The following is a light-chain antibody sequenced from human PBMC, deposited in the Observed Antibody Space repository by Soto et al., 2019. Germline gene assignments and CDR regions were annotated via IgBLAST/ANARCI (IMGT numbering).Light chain of an antibody. CDR1: TSNIGTNY. Sequence: QSVLTQPPSASGAPGQRVTISCSGSTSNIGTNYVYWYHQLPGTAPKLLISRNNQRPSGVPDRFSGSKSGTSASLAISGLRSEDEGDYYCAAWDDSLSGHYVFGTGTKLTVL. V-gene: IGLV1-47*01. J-gene: IGLJ1*01. CDR3: AAWDDSLSGHYV. CDR2: RNN.